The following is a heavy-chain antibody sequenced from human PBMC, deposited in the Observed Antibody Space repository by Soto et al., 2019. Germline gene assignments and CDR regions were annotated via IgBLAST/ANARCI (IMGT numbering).Heavy chain of an antibody. V-gene: IGHV1-69*12. J-gene: IGHJ6*02. CDR2: IIPIFRTP. Sequence: QVQLVQSGAEVKKPGSSVKVSCKASGGTFSSYAISWVRQAPGQALEWMGGIIPIFRTPDYAQKLQGRVTITADESANTADMELSSLRSEDTAVYYCARDKDRLPLGVNYYYIMDVWGHGTTVTVSS. D-gene: IGHD3-22*01. CDR3: ARDKDRLPLGVNYYYIMDV. CDR1: GGTFSSYA.